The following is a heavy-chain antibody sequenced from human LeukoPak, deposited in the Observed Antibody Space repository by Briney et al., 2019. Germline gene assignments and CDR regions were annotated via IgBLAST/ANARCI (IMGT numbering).Heavy chain of an antibody. J-gene: IGHJ5*02. CDR2: INPNSGGT. D-gene: IGHD6-19*01. V-gene: IGHV1-2*02. CDR1: GYTFTGYY. Sequence: ASVKVSCKASGYTFTGYYMHWVRQAPGQGLEWMGWINPNSGGTNYAQKFQGRVTMTRDTSISTAYMELSRLRSDDTAVYYCARRGSSGWLKHILKIHNWFDPWGQGTLVTVSS. CDR3: ARRGSSGWLKHILKIHNWFDP.